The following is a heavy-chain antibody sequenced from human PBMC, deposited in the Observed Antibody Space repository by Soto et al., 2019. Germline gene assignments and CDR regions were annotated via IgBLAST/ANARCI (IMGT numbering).Heavy chain of an antibody. CDR3: AKAAAASTYHSMDV. D-gene: IGHD6-13*01. Sequence: EVQLLESGGGLVQPGGSLRLSCAASGFTFGTYAMNWVRQAPGKGLEWVSALSGSDGSTFYAGSAKGRFTISRDNSNNTLYLQMNSLRAEDTAVYYCAKAAAASTYHSMDVWGRGATVTVSS. J-gene: IGHJ6*03. V-gene: IGHV3-23*01. CDR2: LSGSDGST. CDR1: GFTFGTYA.